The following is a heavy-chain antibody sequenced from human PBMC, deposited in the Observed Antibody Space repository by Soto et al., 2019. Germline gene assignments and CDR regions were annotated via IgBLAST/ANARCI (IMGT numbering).Heavy chain of an antibody. CDR2: IWYDGSNK. V-gene: IGHV3-33*01. CDR1: GFTFSSYG. CDR3: ARQWPGIDY. J-gene: IGHJ4*02. D-gene: IGHD6-19*01. Sequence: QVQLVESGGGVVQPGRSLRLSCAASGFTFSSYGMHWVRQAPGKGLEWVAVIWYDGSNKYYADSVKGRFTISRDNSKNTLYLQMNSLRAEDTAVYCCARQWPGIDYWGQGTLVTVSS.